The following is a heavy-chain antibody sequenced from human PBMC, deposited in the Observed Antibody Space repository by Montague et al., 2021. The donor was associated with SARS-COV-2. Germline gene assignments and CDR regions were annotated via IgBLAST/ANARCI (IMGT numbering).Heavy chain of an antibody. J-gene: IGHJ6*03. CDR3: ARVGIVVVPAAIVTLSYYYYMDV. Sequence: TLSLTCTVSGGSISSGGYYWSWIRQHPGKGLEWIGYIYYSGSTYYNPSLKSRVTISVDTSKNQFSLKLSPVTAADTAVYYCARVGIVVVPAAIVTLSYYYYMDVWGKGT. CDR1: GGSISSGGYY. V-gene: IGHV4-31*03. D-gene: IGHD2-2*02. CDR2: IYYSGST.